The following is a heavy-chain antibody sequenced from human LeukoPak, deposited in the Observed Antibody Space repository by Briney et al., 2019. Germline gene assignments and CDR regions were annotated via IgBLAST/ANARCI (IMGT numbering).Heavy chain of an antibody. V-gene: IGHV3-23*01. CDR3: AKDVYDFWSGYYPYYFDY. D-gene: IGHD3-3*01. CDR2: ISGSGGST. J-gene: IGHJ4*02. Sequence: GGSRRLSCAASGFTFSSYAMSWVRQAPGKGLEWVSAISGSGGSTYYADSVKGRFTISRDNSKNTLYLQMNSLRAEDTAVYYCAKDVYDFWSGYYPYYFDYWGQGTLVTVSS. CDR1: GFTFSSYA.